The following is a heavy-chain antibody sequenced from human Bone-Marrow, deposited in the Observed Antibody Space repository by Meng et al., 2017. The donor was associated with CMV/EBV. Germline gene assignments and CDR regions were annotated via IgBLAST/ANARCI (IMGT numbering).Heavy chain of an antibody. V-gene: IGHV1-69*05. CDR3: ARLMTVIEVAGNDAFDI. CDR1: GGTFSSYA. CDR2: IIPIFGTA. J-gene: IGHJ3*02. D-gene: IGHD6-19*01. Sequence: SVKVSCKASGGTFSSYAISWVRQAPGQGLEWMGGIIPIFGTANYAQKFQGRVTITTDESTSTAYMELSSLRSEDTAVYYCARLMTVIEVAGNDAFDIWGQGTMVTVSS.